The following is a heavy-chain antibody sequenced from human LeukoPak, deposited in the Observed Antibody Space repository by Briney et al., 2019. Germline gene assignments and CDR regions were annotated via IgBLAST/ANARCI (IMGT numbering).Heavy chain of an antibody. D-gene: IGHD1-1*01. CDR2: IRFDGINK. J-gene: IGHJ4*02. V-gene: IGHV3-30*02. CDR3: AREYNGWAFDY. Sequence: GGSLRLSCAASGFTFSTYGIHWVRQAPGKGLEWVALIRFDGINKFYADSVKGRFTVSRDNSKNTVHLQMSSLRAEDTAVYYCAREYNGWAFDYWGQGTLVIVSS. CDR1: GFTFSTYG.